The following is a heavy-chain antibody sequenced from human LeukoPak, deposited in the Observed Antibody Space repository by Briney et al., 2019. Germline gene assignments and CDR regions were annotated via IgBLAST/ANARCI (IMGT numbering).Heavy chain of an antibody. CDR2: ISSSSGYI. V-gene: IGHV3-21*01. D-gene: IGHD2-2*01. Sequence: GGSLRLSCAASGFTFSSYSMNWVRQAPGKGLEWVSSISSSSGYIYYADSVEGRFTISRDNAKNSLYLQMNSLRAEDTAVYYCVRYCSSTSCPLDYWGQGTLVTVSS. CDR3: VRYCSSTSCPLDY. CDR1: GFTFSSYS. J-gene: IGHJ4*02.